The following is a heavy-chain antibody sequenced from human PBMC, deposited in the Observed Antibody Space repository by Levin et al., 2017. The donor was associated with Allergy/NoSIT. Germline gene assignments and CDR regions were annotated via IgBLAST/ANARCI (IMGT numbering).Heavy chain of an antibody. J-gene: IGHJ6*02. V-gene: IGHV4-61*01. D-gene: IGHD2-2*01. CDR1: GGSVSSGSYY. Sequence: SETLSLTCTVSGGSVSSGSYYWSWIRQPPGKGLEWIGYIYYSGSTNYNPSLKSRVTISVDTSKNQFSLKLSSVTAADTAVYYCATSIVVVPAAMYYYYYGMDVWGQGTTVTVSS. CDR3: ATSIVVVPAAMYYYYYGMDV. CDR2: IYYSGST.